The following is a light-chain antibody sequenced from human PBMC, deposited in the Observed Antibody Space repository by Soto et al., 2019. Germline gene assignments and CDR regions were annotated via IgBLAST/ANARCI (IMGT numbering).Light chain of an antibody. Sequence: IELTQSPGALSLSPGEGATISCRASQSIKNNFLAWYQKRPGQAHRLLIHAASIKTSGIPDRFTGSAAGTEFTLTISTLEPDDFAMYYLQQYSTSPAFGGGTRVE. V-gene: IGKV3-20*01. CDR2: AAS. CDR3: QQYSTSPA. CDR1: QSIKNNF. J-gene: IGKJ4*02.